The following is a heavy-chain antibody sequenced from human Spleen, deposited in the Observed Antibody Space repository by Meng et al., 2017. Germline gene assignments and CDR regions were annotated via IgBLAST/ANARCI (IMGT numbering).Heavy chain of an antibody. CDR3: AREKSPGHFDY. V-gene: IGHV1-46*01. J-gene: IGHJ4*02. Sequence: QVQLVQSGDEVMKPGASLRVSCRASGYTFTDYFLHWVRQAPGQGLEWLGTINPNNGGTNYAQRFQDRVTLTRDTSTSTVYMELSSLGSEDTALYYCAREKSPGHFDYLGQGILVTVSS. CDR1: GYTFTDYF. CDR2: INPNNGGT.